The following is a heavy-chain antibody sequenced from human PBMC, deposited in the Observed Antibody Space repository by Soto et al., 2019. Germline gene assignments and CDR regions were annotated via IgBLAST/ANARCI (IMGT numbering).Heavy chain of an antibody. D-gene: IGHD2-21*02. V-gene: IGHV3-9*01. Sequence: EVQVVESGGGLVQPGRSLRLSCAASGFSFDDYAMHWVRQAPGKGLEWVSGISWNSGTIGYADSVKGRFTISRDNAKNSLYLQMNSLRAEDTALYYCAKRTGGTANGMGVWGQGTTVNVSS. CDR1: GFSFDDYA. CDR3: AKRTGGTANGMGV. J-gene: IGHJ6*02. CDR2: ISWNSGTI.